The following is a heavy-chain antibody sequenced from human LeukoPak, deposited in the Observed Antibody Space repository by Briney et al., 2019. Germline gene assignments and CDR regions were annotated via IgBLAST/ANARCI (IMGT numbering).Heavy chain of an antibody. CDR1: GGSISSYY. V-gene: IGHV4-4*09. D-gene: IGHD1-7*01. CDR2: IYTSGST. J-gene: IGHJ5*02. Sequence: NPSETLSLTCTVSGGSISSYYWSWIRQPPGKGPEWIGYIYTSGSTNYNPSLKSRVTISVDTSKNQFSLKLSSVTAADTAVYYCARTRSITGTKFWFDPWGQGTLVTVSS. CDR3: ARTRSITGTKFWFDP.